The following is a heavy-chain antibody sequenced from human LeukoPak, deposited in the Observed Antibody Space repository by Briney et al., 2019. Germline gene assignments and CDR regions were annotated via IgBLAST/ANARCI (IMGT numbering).Heavy chain of an antibody. D-gene: IGHD2-2*02. CDR2: IIPVFGTS. V-gene: IGHV1-69*13. CDR1: GGTFSSYA. CDR3: ARVTGGRYCSTTSCYMRGWFDP. Sequence: SVKVSCKASGGTFSSYAINWVRQAPGQGLEWMGGIIPVFGTSNYAQKFQGRVTITADESTRTAYMELSSLRSEDTAVYYCARVTGGRYCSTTSCYMRGWFDPWGQGTLVTVSS. J-gene: IGHJ5*02.